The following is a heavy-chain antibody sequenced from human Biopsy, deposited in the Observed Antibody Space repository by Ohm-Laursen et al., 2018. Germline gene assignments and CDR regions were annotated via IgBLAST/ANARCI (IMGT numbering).Heavy chain of an antibody. CDR3: ARQVDFWSGYVDY. CDR1: GVSINGGRYY. V-gene: IGHV4-31*02. Sequence: SQTLSLTCTVSGVSINGGRYYWNWIRHHPGKGLEWIGNIFYSANTYYNPSLKSRVTISVDTSKNQFSLKLSSVTAADTAVYYCARQVDFWSGYVDYWGQGTLVAVSS. CDR2: IFYSANT. J-gene: IGHJ4*02. D-gene: IGHD3-3*01.